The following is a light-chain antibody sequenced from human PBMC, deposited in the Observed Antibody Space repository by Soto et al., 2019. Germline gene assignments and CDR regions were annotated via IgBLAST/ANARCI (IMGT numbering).Light chain of an antibody. CDR1: QGISSW. V-gene: IGKV1-12*01. J-gene: IGKJ4*01. CDR2: SAS. Sequence: DIKMTQSPSSVSASVGDRVTMTCRASQGISSWLAWYQQKPGRAPKLLIYSASSLQSGAPSRFTGSGSGTDFTLTITGLQPDDVATYYCQQGNSFPLSFGGGTKVDIK. CDR3: QQGNSFPLS.